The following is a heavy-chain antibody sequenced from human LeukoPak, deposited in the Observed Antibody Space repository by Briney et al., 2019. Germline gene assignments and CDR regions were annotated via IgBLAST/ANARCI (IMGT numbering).Heavy chain of an antibody. CDR3: ARGYSRGINFDY. Sequence: SETLSLTCTVSGGSISGYYWSWIRQPPGKGLEWIGYIYYSGSTNYNPSLKSRVTISVDTSKNQFSLKLSSVTAADTAVYYCARGYSRGINFDYWGQGTLVTVSS. D-gene: IGHD3-16*01. J-gene: IGHJ4*02. CDR2: IYYSGST. CDR1: GGSISGYY. V-gene: IGHV4-59*01.